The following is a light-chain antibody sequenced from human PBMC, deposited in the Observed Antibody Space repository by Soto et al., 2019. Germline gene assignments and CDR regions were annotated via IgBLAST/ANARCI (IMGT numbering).Light chain of an antibody. CDR3: CSYAGSLL. CDR2: EGS. CDR1: SSEVGSYNL. V-gene: IGLV2-23*01. Sequence: QSALTQPASVSGSPGQSITISCTGTSSEVGSYNLVSWYQQHPGKAPKLMIYEGSKRPSGVSNRFSGSKSGNTASLTISGLQAEDEADYYCCSYAGSLLFGGGTKLTVL. J-gene: IGLJ2*01.